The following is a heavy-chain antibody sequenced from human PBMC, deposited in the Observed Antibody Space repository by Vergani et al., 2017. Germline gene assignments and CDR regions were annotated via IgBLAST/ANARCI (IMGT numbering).Heavy chain of an antibody. J-gene: IGHJ4*02. D-gene: IGHD4-23*01. CDR2: IIPIFGTA. CDR3: ARRTLNDYGGKGYFDY. CDR1: GGTFSSYA. V-gene: IGHV1-69*01. Sequence: QVQLVQSGAEVKKPGSSVKVSCKASGGTFSSYAISWVRQAPGQGLEWMGGIIPIFGTANYAQKFQGRVTSTADESTSTAYMELSSLRSEDAAVYYCARRTLNDYGGKGYFDYWGQGTLVTVSS.